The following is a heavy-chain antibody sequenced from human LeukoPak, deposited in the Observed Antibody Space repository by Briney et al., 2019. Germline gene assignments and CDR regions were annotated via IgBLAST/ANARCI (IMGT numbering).Heavy chain of an antibody. D-gene: IGHD5-12*01. CDR3: AKDERGYSGY. CDR1: GFTFSSYG. Sequence: GRSLRLSCAASGFTFSSYGMHWVRQAPGKGLEWVAVISYDGSNKYSADSVKGRFTISRDNSKNTLYLQMNSLRAEDTAVYYCAKDERGYSGYWGQGTLVTVSS. CDR2: ISYDGSNK. V-gene: IGHV3-30*18. J-gene: IGHJ4*02.